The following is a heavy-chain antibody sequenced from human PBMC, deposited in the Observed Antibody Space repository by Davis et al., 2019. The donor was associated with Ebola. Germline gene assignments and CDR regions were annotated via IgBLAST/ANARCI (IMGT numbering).Heavy chain of an antibody. CDR1: GFTFSSYG. CDR3: AKTQRGY. Sequence: GESLKISCAASGFTFSSYGMHWIRQAPGKGLEWVAVISYDGSNKYYADSVKGRFTISRDNSKNTLYLQMNSLRVEDTAVYYCAKTQRGYWGQGTLVTVSS. J-gene: IGHJ4*02. V-gene: IGHV3-30*18. D-gene: IGHD3-16*01. CDR2: ISYDGSNK.